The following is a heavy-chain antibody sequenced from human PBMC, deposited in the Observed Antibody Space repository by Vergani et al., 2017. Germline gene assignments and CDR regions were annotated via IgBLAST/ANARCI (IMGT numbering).Heavy chain of an antibody. CDR3: ARELASSSSVGGDWFDP. D-gene: IGHD6-6*01. CDR1: GGTFSSYA. J-gene: IGHJ5*02. Sequence: QVQLVQSGAEVKKPGSSVKVSCKASGGTFSSYAISWVRQAPGQGLEWMGRIIPILGIANYAQKFQGRVTITADKSTSTAYMELSSLRSEATAVYYCARELASSSSVGGDWFDPWGQGTLVTVSS. V-gene: IGHV1-69*04. CDR2: IIPILGIA.